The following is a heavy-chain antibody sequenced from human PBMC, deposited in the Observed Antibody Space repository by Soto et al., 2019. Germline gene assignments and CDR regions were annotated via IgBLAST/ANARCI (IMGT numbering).Heavy chain of an antibody. V-gene: IGHV1-69*13. D-gene: IGHD3-10*01. CDR3: ARNGGYGSSRSHYSGMDV. CDR1: GGTFDKFI. Sequence: ASVKVSCKASGGTFDKFIMNWVRQTPGRGLEWMGGIVPMLGTPTYAEKFKGRVRISATGSATTSYRGVTSLRSEDTAIYYCARNGGYGSSRSHYSGMDVWGQGTTVTVSS. CDR2: IVPMLGTP. J-gene: IGHJ6*02.